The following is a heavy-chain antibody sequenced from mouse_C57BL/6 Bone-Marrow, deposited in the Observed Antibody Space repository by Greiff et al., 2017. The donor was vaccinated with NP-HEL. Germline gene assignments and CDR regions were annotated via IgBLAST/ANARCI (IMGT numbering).Heavy chain of an antibody. V-gene: IGHV3-6*01. D-gene: IGHD2-3*01. J-gene: IGHJ3*01. Sequence: EVQLVESGPGLVKPSQSLSLTCSVTGYSITSGYYWNWIRQFPGNKLEWMGYISYDGSNNYNPSLKNRISITRDTSKNQFFLKLNSVTTEDTATYYCARDDGYYGDWFAYWGQGTLVTVSA. CDR1: GYSITSGYY. CDR2: ISYDGSN. CDR3: ARDDGYYGDWFAY.